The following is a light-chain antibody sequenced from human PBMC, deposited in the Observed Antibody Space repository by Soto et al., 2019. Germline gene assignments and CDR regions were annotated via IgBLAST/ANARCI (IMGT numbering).Light chain of an antibody. CDR3: QQYSTPPRMYT. CDR2: AAS. Sequence: EIVLTQSPGTLSLSPGERATLSCRTSQSVSSDFLAWYQQKPGQAPRLLIYAASNRTTGIPDRVSGSRSATDFILTISRLEPEDFAVYYCQQYSTPPRMYTFGLGTKLEIK. J-gene: IGKJ2*01. V-gene: IGKV3-20*01. CDR1: QSVSSDF.